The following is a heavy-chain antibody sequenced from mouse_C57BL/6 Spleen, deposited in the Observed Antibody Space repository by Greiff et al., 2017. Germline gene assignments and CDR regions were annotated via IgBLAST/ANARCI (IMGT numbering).Heavy chain of an antibody. J-gene: IGHJ2*01. CDR2: IDPSDSYT. D-gene: IGHD1-1*01. Sequence: VQLQQPGAELVMPGASVKLSCKASGYTFTSYWMHWVKQRPGQGLEWIGEIDPSDSYTNYNQKFKGKSTLTVDKSSSTAYMQLSSLTSEDSAVYYCARGGDTVVASYYFDYWGQGTTLTVSS. V-gene: IGHV1-69*01. CDR3: ARGGDTVVASYYFDY. CDR1: GYTFTSYW.